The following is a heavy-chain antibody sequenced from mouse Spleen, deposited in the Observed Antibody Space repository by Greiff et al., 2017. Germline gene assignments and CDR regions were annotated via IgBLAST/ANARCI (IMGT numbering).Heavy chain of an antibody. D-gene: IGHD2-1*01. Sequence: QVQLQQSGAELVRPGASVKLSCKASGYTFTDYYINWVKQRPGQGLEWIARIYPGSGNTYYNEKFKGKATLTAEKSSSTAYMQLSSLTSEDSAVYFCARSTYGNYFDYWGQGTTLTVSS. CDR1: GYTFTDYY. J-gene: IGHJ2*01. V-gene: IGHV1-76*01. CDR2: IYPGSGNT. CDR3: ARSTYGNYFDY.